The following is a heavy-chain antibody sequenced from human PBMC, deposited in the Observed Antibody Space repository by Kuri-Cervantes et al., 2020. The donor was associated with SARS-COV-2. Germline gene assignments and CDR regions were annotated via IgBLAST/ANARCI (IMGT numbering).Heavy chain of an antibody. CDR3: ARGSYDFWSGYYYYYGMDV. V-gene: IGHV4-34*01. D-gene: IGHD3-3*01. CDR1: GGSFSGYY. J-gene: IGHJ6*02. CDR2: INHSGST. Sequence: QTLSLTCAVYGGSFSGYYWSWIRQPPGKGLEWIGEINHSGSTNYNPSLKSRVTISVDTSKNQFSLKLSSVTAADTAVYYCARGSYDFWSGYYYYYGMDVWGQGTTVTVSS.